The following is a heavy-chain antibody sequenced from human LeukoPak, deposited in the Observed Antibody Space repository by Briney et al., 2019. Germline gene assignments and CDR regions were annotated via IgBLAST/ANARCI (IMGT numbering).Heavy chain of an antibody. Sequence: GGSLRLSCAASGFTFDDYVMHWVRQAPGKGLEWVSGISWNSGSMGYADSVKGRFTISRDNAKDSLYLQMNSMRAEDTALYYCAKGGDSSSSGGVDYWGQGTLVTVSS. J-gene: IGHJ4*02. CDR1: GFTFDDYV. CDR3: AKGGDSSSSGGVDY. CDR2: ISWNSGSM. D-gene: IGHD6-6*01. V-gene: IGHV3-9*01.